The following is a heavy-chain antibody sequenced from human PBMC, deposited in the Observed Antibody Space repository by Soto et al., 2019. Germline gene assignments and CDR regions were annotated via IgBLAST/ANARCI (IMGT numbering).Heavy chain of an antibody. J-gene: IGHJ4*02. CDR1: GGSVSSYY. D-gene: IGHD4-4*01. CDR2: IYYSGST. Sequence: SETLSLTCTVSGGSVSSYYWSWIRQPPGKGLEWIGYIYYSGSTNYNPSLKSRVTISVDTSKNQFSLKLSSVTAADTAVYYCARCTVTPDFDYWGQGTLVTVSS. V-gene: IGHV4-59*02. CDR3: ARCTVTPDFDY.